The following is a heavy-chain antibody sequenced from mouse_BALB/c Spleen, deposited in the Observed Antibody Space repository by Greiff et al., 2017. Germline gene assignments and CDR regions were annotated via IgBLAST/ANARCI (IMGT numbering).Heavy chain of an antibody. D-gene: IGHD1-2*01. V-gene: IGHV1-77*01. CDR1: GYTFTDYY. CDR2: IYPGSGNT. J-gene: IGHJ2*01. CDR3: ARGTTARYFDY. Sequence: LMESGAELARPGASVKLSCKASGYTFTDYYINWVKQRTGQGLEWIGEIYPGSGNTYYNEKFKGKATLTADKSSSTAYMQLSSLTSEDSAVYFCARGTTARYFDYWGQGTTLTVSS.